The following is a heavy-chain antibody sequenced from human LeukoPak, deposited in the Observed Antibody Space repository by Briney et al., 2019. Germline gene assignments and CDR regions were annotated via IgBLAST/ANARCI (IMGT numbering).Heavy chain of an antibody. J-gene: IGHJ5*02. CDR2: ISYDGSNK. CDR3: AKDLSSWYPFLQGNDP. Sequence: QPGGSLRLSCAASGFNFRDYAIPWVRQAPGKGLEWVAVISYDGSNKYYADSVKGRFTISRDNSKNTLYLQMNSLRAEDTAVYYCAKDLSSWYPFLQGNDPWGQGTLVTVSS. V-gene: IGHV3-30*18. CDR1: GFNFRDYA. D-gene: IGHD6-13*01.